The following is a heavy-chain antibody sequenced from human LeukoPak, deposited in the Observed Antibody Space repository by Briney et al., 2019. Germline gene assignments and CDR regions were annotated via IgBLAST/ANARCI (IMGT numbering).Heavy chain of an antibody. CDR3: ARGPYDFWSCYKGTAYFDY. D-gene: IGHD3-3*01. V-gene: IGHV3-74*01. CDR2: INSDGSST. Sequence: GGSLRLSCAASGFTFSSYWMHWVRQAPGKGLVWVSRINSDGSSTSYADSVKGRFTISRDNAKNTLYLQMNSLRAEDTAVYYCARGPYDFWSCYKGTAYFDYWGQGTLVTVSS. J-gene: IGHJ4*02. CDR1: GFTFSSYW.